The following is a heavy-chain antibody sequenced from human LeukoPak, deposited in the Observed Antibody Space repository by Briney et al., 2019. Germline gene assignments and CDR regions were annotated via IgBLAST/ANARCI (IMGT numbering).Heavy chain of an antibody. J-gene: IGHJ4*02. CDR1: GGSFSGYY. Sequence: SETLSLTCAVYGGSFSGYYWTWIRQSPEKGLEWIGSIYYSGRTYYNPSLKSRVTISVDTSKNQFSLKLSSVTAADTTVYYCARHEYYGSGSQHIFDYWGQGTLVTVSS. CDR3: ARHEYYGSGSQHIFDY. D-gene: IGHD3-10*01. CDR2: IYYSGRT. V-gene: IGHV4-34*01.